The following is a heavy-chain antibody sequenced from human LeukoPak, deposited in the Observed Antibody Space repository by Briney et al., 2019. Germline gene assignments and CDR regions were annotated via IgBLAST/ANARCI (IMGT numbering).Heavy chain of an antibody. J-gene: IGHJ6*02. Sequence: SVKVSCKASGGTFSSYAISWVRQAPGQRLEWMGRIIPILGIANYAQKFQGRVTITADKSTSTAYMELSSLRSEDTAVYYCARERIMYSSSSEGMDGWGQGTTVTVSS. V-gene: IGHV1-69*04. CDR3: ARERIMYSSSSEGMDG. CDR2: IIPILGIA. D-gene: IGHD6-6*01. CDR1: GGTFSSYA.